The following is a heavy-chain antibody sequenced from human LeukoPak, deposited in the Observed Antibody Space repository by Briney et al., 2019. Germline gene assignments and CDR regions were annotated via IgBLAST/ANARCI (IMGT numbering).Heavy chain of an antibody. V-gene: IGHV3-74*01. CDR3: ARGQRAHVEWSSYMDV. CDR1: GFTFSSYW. J-gene: IGHJ6*03. CDR2: INSDVSST. D-gene: IGHD3-3*01. Sequence: GGSLRLSCAASGFTFSSYWMHWVRQAPGKGLVWVSRINSDVSSTSYADSVKGRFTLSRDNSKNTLCLQMNNPRAEDTAVYYCARGQRAHVEWSSYMDVWGKGTTVTVSS.